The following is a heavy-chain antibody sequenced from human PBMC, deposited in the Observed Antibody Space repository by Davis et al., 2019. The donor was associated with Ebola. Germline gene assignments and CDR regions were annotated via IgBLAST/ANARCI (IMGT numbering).Heavy chain of an antibody. CDR3: ARGATATFGNPHLGH. Sequence: AASVKVSCKASGYTFISYGITWVRQAPGQGLEWMGWISPYNGNTDSAQKFQGRVTMTTDTSTSTAYMEMRSLRVDDTAVYYCARGATATFGNPHLGHWGQGTLVTVST. CDR2: ISPYNGNT. D-gene: IGHD4-11*01. CDR1: GYTFISYG. J-gene: IGHJ4*02. V-gene: IGHV1-18*01.